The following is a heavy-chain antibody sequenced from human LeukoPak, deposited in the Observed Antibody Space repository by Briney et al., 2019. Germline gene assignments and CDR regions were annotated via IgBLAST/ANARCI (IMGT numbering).Heavy chain of an antibody. Sequence: SETLSLTCTVSGDSISSYYWNWIRQPPGKGLEWIGHIYYSGSTNYNPSLTSRVTISVDTSKNQFSLKLRSVTAADTAVYSCAGGWGSYSGYDSWGQGTLVTVSS. CDR3: AGGWGSYSGYDS. V-gene: IGHV4-59*01. D-gene: IGHD5-12*01. J-gene: IGHJ5*01. CDR1: GDSISSYY. CDR2: IYYSGST.